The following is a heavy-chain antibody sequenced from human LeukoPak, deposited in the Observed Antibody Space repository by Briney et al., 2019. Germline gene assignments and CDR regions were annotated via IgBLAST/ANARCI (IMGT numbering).Heavy chain of an antibody. D-gene: IGHD3-10*01. CDR2: IYYSGST. J-gene: IGHJ4*02. CDR3: ARQTYYYGSGSPS. CDR1: GGSISSSSYY. Sequence: SETLSLTCTVSGGSISSSSYYWGWIRQPPGKGLEWIGSIYYSGSTYYNPSLKSRVTISVDTSKNQFSLKLSSVTAADTAVYYCARQTYYYGSGSPSWGQGTLVTVSS. V-gene: IGHV4-39*01.